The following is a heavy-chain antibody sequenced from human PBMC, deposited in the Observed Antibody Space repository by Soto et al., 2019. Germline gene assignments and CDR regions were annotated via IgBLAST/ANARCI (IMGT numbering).Heavy chain of an antibody. D-gene: IGHD1-26*01. V-gene: IGHV3-30-3*01. J-gene: IGHJ4*02. CDR1: GFTFSSYA. Sequence: QVQLVESGGGVVQPGRSLRLSCAASGFTFSSYAMHWVRQAPGKGLEWVAVISYDGSNKYYADSVKGRFTISRDNSKNTLYLQMNSLRAEDTAVYYCAGDEWELRTFDYWGQGTLVTVSS. CDR2: ISYDGSNK. CDR3: AGDEWELRTFDY.